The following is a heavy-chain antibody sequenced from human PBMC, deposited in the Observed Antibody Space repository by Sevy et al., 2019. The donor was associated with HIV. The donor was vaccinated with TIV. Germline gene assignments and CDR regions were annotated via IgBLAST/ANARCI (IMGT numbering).Heavy chain of an antibody. D-gene: IGHD2-15*01. CDR2: IREDGTEK. V-gene: IGHV3-7*01. CDR3: ARVVVAYGFGSVDSSYYGLDV. Sequence: GGSLRLSCAASGFTFSTYWMTWVRQAPGKGLEWVAHIREDGTEKYYVDSVKGRFTMSRDNAKDSLYLQMNSLRVDDTAVYYCARVVVAYGFGSVDSSYYGLDVWGQRTTVTVSS. J-gene: IGHJ6*02. CDR1: GFTFSTYW.